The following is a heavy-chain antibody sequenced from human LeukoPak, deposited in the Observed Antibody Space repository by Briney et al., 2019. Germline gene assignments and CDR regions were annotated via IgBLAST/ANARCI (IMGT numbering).Heavy chain of an antibody. CDR3: ARLLQGWELNYYYSYMDV. J-gene: IGHJ6*03. D-gene: IGHD4-23*01. CDR2: ISAYNGNT. Sequence: ASVKVSCKASGYIFSGYYMHWVRQAPGQGLEWMGWISAYNGNTNYAQKLQGRVTMTTDTSTTTAYMELRSLRSDDTAVYYCARLLQGWELNYYYSYMDVWGKGTTVTVSS. V-gene: IGHV1-18*04. CDR1: GYIFSGYY.